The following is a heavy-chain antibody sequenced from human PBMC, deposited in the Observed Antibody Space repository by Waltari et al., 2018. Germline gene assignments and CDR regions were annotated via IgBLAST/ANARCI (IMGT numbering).Heavy chain of an antibody. V-gene: IGHV3-48*03. D-gene: IGHD2-2*01. CDR1: GFTFSSYE. CDR2: ISSSGSTI. CDR3: ASGRDIVVVPAASRDNWFDP. Sequence: EVQLVESGGGLVQPGGSLRLSCAASGFTFSSYEMTWVRQAPGKGREWVSYISSSGSTIYYADSVKGRFTISRDNAKNSLYLQMNSLRAEDTAVYYCASGRDIVVVPAASRDNWFDPWGQGTLVTVSS. J-gene: IGHJ5*02.